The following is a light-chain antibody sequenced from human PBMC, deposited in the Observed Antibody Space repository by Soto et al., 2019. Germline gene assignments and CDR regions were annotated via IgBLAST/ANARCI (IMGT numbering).Light chain of an antibody. CDR2: WAS. CDR3: QHRKNWLLT. Sequence: DIVMTQSPDSLAVSLGERATINCKSSQSVLYSSNNKNYLAWYQQKPGQPPKLLIYWASTRESGVPDRFSGSGSGTDFTLTISSLEPEDFAVYWCQHRKNWLLTFGGGTKVEVK. V-gene: IGKV4-1*01. CDR1: QSVLYSSNNKNY. J-gene: IGKJ4*01.